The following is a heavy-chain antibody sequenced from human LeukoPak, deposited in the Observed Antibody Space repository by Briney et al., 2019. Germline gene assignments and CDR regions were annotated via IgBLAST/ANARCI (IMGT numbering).Heavy chain of an antibody. D-gene: IGHD3-3*01. Sequence: ASVKVSCKASGDNFSTYVITWVRQAPGQGLEWMGGIIPIFGTANYAQKFQGRVTITTDESTSTAYMELSSLRSEDTAVYYCAARITIFGVVSYSGSFDIWGQGTMVTVSS. CDR3: AARITIFGVVSYSGSFDI. CDR2: IIPIFGTA. J-gene: IGHJ3*02. V-gene: IGHV1-69*05. CDR1: GDNFSTYV.